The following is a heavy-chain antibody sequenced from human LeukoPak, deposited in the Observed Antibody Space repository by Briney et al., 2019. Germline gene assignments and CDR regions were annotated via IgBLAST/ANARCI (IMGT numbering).Heavy chain of an antibody. Sequence: GGSLRLSCAASGFTFSSYGMHWVRQAPGKGLEWVAVISYDGSNKYYADSVKGRFTISRDNSKNTLYLQMNSLRAEDTAVYYCAKDRYSGRRILGLLDYWGQGTLITVSS. V-gene: IGHV3-30*18. D-gene: IGHD1-26*01. J-gene: IGHJ4*02. CDR3: AKDRYSGRRILGLLDY. CDR1: GFTFSSYG. CDR2: ISYDGSNK.